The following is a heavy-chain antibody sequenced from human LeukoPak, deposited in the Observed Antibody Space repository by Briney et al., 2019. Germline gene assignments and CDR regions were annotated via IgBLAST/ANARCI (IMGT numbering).Heavy chain of an antibody. V-gene: IGHV1-24*01. CDR1: GYTLTELS. J-gene: IGHJ4*02. CDR2: FDPEDGET. D-gene: IGHD3-22*01. CDR3: ARDPAHYDSSGDY. Sequence: ASVKVSCKVSGYTLTELSMHWVRQAPGKGLEWMGGFDPEDGETIYAQKFQGRVTMTRDTSTSTVYMELSSLRSEDTAVYYCARDPAHYDSSGDYWGQGTLVTVSS.